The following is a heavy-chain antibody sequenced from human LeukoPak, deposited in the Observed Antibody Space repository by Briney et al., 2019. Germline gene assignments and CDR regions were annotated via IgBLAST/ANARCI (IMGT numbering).Heavy chain of an antibody. V-gene: IGHV3-53*01. CDR2: IYSGGST. Sequence: GGSLRLSCAASGFTVSSNYMSWVRQAPGKGLEWVSVIYSGGSTYYADSVKGRFTISGDNSKNTLYLQMNSLRAEDTAVYYCAKIPQVATYTVPNFDFWGQGTLVTVSS. CDR3: AKIPQVATYTVPNFDF. CDR1: GFTVSSNY. D-gene: IGHD3-16*01. J-gene: IGHJ4*02.